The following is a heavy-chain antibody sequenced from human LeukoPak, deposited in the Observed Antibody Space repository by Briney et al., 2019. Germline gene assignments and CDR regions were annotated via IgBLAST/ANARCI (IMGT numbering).Heavy chain of an antibody. CDR1: GYTLTELS. CDR2: FDPEDGET. Sequence: ASVKVSCKVSGYTLTELSMHWVRQAPGKGLEWMGGFDPEDGETIYAQKFQGRVTMTEDTSTDTAYMELRSLRSDDTAVYYCASNNYNGWDYWGQGTLVTVSS. D-gene: IGHD3-10*01. V-gene: IGHV1-24*01. J-gene: IGHJ4*02. CDR3: ASNNYNGWDY.